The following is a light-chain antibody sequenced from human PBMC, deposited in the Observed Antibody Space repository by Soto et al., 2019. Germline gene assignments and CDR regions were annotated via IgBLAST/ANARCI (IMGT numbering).Light chain of an antibody. V-gene: IGKV3D-20*01. J-gene: IGKJ4*01. CDR2: DAS. CDR3: QQYSTSPT. CDR1: QSVSSSY. Sequence: EIVLTQSPGTLSLSPGERATPSCRASQSVSSSYLAWYQQKPGLAPRLLIYDASSRATGIPDRFSGSGSGTDFTLTISRLEPEDFAVYYCQQYSTSPTFGGGTKVDIK.